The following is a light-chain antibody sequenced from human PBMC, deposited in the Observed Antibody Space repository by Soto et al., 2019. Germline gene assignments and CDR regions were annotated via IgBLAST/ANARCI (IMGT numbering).Light chain of an antibody. CDR2: EVS. CDR3: SSYTSSSTYV. Sequence: QSALTQPASVSGSPGQSITISCTGTSSDVGGYNYVSWYQQHPGKAPKLMIYEVSNRPSGVSNRFSGSKSGNTASLIISGLQAEDEADYYCSSYTSSSTYVFGTGTKLIVL. CDR1: SSDVGGYNY. V-gene: IGLV2-14*01. J-gene: IGLJ1*01.